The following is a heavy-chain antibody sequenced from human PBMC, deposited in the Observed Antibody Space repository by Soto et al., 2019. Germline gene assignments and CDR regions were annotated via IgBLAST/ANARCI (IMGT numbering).Heavy chain of an antibody. CDR1: GFTFSSYA. J-gene: IGHJ6*02. V-gene: IGHV3-64D*06. D-gene: IGHD1-26*01. CDR3: ARVQETVLWVYYYYGMDV. CDR2: ITSNGGST. Sequence: GGSLRLSCSASGFTFSSYAMHWVRQAPGKGLEYVSVITSNGGSTYYADSVKGRFTISRDNSKNTLNLQMSSLRAEDTAVYYCARVQETVLWVYYYYGMDVWGQGTTVTV.